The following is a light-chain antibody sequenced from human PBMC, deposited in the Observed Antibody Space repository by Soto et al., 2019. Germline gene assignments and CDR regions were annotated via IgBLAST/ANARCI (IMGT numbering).Light chain of an antibody. J-gene: IGKJ5*01. V-gene: IGKV3-20*01. Sequence: EIVVTQSPGTLSLSPGERATLSCRASQSVSSSYLAWYQQKPGQAPRLLIYGASSRATGIPDRFSGSGSGTDFTLTISRLEPEDVAVDYCQHYGSSPPITFGQVTRLEIK. CDR2: GAS. CDR1: QSVSSSY. CDR3: QHYGSSPPIT.